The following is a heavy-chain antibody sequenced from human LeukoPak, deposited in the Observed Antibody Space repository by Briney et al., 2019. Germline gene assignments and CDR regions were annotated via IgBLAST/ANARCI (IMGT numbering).Heavy chain of an antibody. J-gene: IGHJ4*02. CDR2: ISAYKGNT. CDR1: GYTFTSYG. Sequence: SVKVSCKASGYTFTSYGNSWVRQAPGPGLEWVGWISAYKGNTNYAQKLQGRVTMTTDISTSTAYMELRSLRSDDTAVYYSARDGVGGIIVVVPAAIGKSSFDYWGQGTLVTVSS. V-gene: IGHV1-18*01. CDR3: ARDGVGGIIVVVPAAIGKSSFDY. D-gene: IGHD2-2*01.